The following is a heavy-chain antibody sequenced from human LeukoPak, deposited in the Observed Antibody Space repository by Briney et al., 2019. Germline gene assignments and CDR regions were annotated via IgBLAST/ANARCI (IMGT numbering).Heavy chain of an antibody. D-gene: IGHD3-10*01. CDR3: ARERGWFDP. CDR1: GYTSTTYY. Sequence: ASVKVSCKASGYTSTTYYIHWVRQAPGQGLEWMGVISPSGGTTTYAQKFQGRVTVTRDTSTNTVYMELSSLRSEDTAVYYCARERGWFDPWGQGTLVTVSS. CDR2: ISPSGGTT. V-gene: IGHV1-46*01. J-gene: IGHJ5*02.